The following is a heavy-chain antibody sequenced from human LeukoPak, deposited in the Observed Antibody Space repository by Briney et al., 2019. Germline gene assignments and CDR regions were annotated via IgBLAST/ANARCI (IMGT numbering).Heavy chain of an antibody. V-gene: IGHV1-69*04. CDR2: IISILGIA. J-gene: IGHJ6*02. D-gene: IGHD6-13*01. CDR1: GGTFSSYA. CDR3: ARDSSSWYDSGYYYGMDV. Sequence: GASVKVSCKASGGTFSSYAISWVRQAPGQGLEWMGRIISILGIANYAQKFQGRVTITADKSTSTAYMELSSLRSEDTAVYYCARDSSSWYDSGYYYGMDVWGQGTTVTVSS.